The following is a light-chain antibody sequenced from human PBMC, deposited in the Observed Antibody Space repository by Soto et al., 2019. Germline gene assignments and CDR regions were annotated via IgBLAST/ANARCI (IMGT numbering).Light chain of an antibody. V-gene: IGKV1-5*01. J-gene: IGKJ1*01. CDR1: QSISIW. Sequence: IQVTPSPSVLSASVGDRVTITCRASQSISIWLAWYQQKPGKAPKLLIYDASSLESGVPSRFSGSGSGTEFTLTISSLQPDDFATYYCQQYNSYSTFGQGTKVDIK. CDR3: QQYNSYST. CDR2: DAS.